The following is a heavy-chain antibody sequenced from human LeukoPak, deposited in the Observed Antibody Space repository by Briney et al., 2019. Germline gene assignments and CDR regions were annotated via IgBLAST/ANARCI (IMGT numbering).Heavy chain of an antibody. Sequence: GGSLRLSCAVSGFTISDNGMHWVRQAPGKGLGWVGVVTYGEGDKHYADSVKGRFTISRDNSKNTLYLHMNSLRVEDTALYYCAREQSSGDYRTADYWGQGTLVTVSS. CDR2: VTYGEGDK. J-gene: IGHJ4*02. CDR3: AREQSSGDYRTADY. D-gene: IGHD6-19*01. V-gene: IGHV3-30*03. CDR1: GFTISDNG.